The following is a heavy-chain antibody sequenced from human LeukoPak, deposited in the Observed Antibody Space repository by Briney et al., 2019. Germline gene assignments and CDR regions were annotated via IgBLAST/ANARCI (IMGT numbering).Heavy chain of an antibody. J-gene: IGHJ4*02. CDR2: ITTDGAHI. V-gene: IGHV3-23*01. CDR3: AKESCTSRCNFDY. CDR1: GFTFSSFA. Sequence: GGSLRLSCAASGFTFSSFAMSWVRQAPGKGLEWVSAITTDGAHIYYADFVKGRFTISRDNSRNTLYLQMNSLRAEDTAVYYCAKESCTSRCNFDYWGQGTLVTVSS. D-gene: IGHD2-2*01.